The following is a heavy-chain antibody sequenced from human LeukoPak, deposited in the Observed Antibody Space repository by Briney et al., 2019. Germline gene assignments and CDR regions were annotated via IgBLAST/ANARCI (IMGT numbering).Heavy chain of an antibody. D-gene: IGHD3-10*01. CDR1: RFIFRNYA. V-gene: IGHV3-30*04. CDR3: ARDRSQEFDP. J-gene: IGHJ5*02. CDR2: ISPDGINK. Sequence: GGSLRLSCAASRFIFRNYAMHWVRQAPGKGLEWVAVISPDGINKDYADSVKGRFSISRDNSKNTLYLQMNRLRPDDTAVYYCARDRSQEFDPWGQGTLVTVSS.